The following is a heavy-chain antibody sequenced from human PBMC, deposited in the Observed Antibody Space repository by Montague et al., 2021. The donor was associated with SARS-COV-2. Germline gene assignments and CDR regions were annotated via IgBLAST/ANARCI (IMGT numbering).Heavy chain of an antibody. V-gene: IGHV4-61*02. CDR3: ARAVIYGGYAFAYFDF. J-gene: IGHJ4*02. CDR1: GGSISSDSYY. Sequence: TRSLTCTVPGGSISSDSYYWSWIRQPAGKGLEWIVLVDTTGSTNYNPSVESRDTISGDTSRNQFSLRLTSVTTADTAMYYCARAVIYGGYAFAYFDFWGQGVLVTVSS. CDR2: VDTTGST. D-gene: IGHD5-12*01.